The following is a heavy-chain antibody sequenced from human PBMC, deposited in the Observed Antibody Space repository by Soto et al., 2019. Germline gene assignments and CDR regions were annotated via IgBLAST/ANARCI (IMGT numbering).Heavy chain of an antibody. CDR1: GFTFSSYT. Sequence: EVQLVESGGGLVKPGGSLRLSCEDSGFTFSSYTMNWVRRAPGKGLEWVSSISSRSTNTHYADSVRGRFTISRDNAKRSLYLQMNSLRAEDTAVYYCARGPLYYFDYWSQGTLVTVSS. CDR3: ARGPLYYFDY. J-gene: IGHJ4*02. CDR2: ISSRSTNT. V-gene: IGHV3-21*02.